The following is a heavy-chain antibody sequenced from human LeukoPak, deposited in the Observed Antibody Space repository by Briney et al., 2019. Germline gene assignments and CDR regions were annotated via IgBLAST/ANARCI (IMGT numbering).Heavy chain of an antibody. D-gene: IGHD6-19*01. CDR2: ISYDGSNK. J-gene: IGHJ3*02. Sequence: GGSLRLSCAASGFTFSSCGMHWVRQAPGKGLEWVAVISYDGSNKYYADSVKGRFTISRDNSKNTLFLEMNSLRAEDTAVYYCAKALTSGWNLDAFNIWGQGTMVTVSS. V-gene: IGHV3-30*18. CDR1: GFTFSSCG. CDR3: AKALTSGWNLDAFNI.